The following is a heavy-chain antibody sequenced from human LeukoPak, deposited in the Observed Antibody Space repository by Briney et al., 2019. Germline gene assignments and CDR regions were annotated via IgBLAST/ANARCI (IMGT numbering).Heavy chain of an antibody. CDR1: GGSIRSCY. Sequence: SETLSLTCIVSGGSIRSCYWSWIRQPAGKGLEWIGRFYTGGNTIYNPSLRSRVTMSVDTSKNQFSLQLSSVTAADTAVYYCAGQLANLAMDVWGQGTTVTVSS. V-gene: IGHV4-4*07. J-gene: IGHJ6*02. CDR3: AGQLANLAMDV. CDR2: FYTGGNT. D-gene: IGHD6-13*01.